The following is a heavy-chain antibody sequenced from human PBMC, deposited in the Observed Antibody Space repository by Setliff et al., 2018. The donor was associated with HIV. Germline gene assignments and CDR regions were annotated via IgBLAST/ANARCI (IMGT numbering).Heavy chain of an antibody. D-gene: IGHD6-19*01. V-gene: IGHV1-3*01. CDR1: GYTSISYA. CDR2: INVGNGKT. J-gene: IGHJ6*03. Sequence: GASVKVSCKASGYTSISYAIHWVRQAPGQRLEWMGWINVGNGKTKYSQNFQGRVTITRDTFASTAYMELSSLRSEDTAVYYCARSLERQWLVPYYMDVWGKGTTVTVTS. CDR3: ARSLERQWLVPYYMDV.